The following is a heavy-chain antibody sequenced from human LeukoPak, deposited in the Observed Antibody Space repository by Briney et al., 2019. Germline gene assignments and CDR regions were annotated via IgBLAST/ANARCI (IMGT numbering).Heavy chain of an antibody. J-gene: IGHJ3*02. CDR2: IYHSGST. CDR1: GYSISSGYY. CDR3: ARLGARNAFDI. Sequence: SETLSLTCAMSGYSISSGYYWGWVRQPPGKGLEWTGIIYHSGSTYFNPSLKSRVTISVDTSKNHLSLKVSSVTAADTAVYYCARLGARNAFDIWGQGTVVTVSS. V-gene: IGHV4-38-2*01.